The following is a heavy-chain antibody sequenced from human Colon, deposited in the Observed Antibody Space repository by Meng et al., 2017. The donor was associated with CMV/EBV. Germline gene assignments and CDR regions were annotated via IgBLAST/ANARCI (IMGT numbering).Heavy chain of an antibody. CDR3: ARAGDDYFDF. CDR1: GYTFTGYN. D-gene: IGHD5-24*01. V-gene: IGHV1-2*02. Sequence: VSCKTSGYTFTGYNIHWVRQAPGQGLEWMGWINPNMGGTTFAQKFQGRVTVTRDTSISTVYMELNSLRSDDTAVYYCARAGDDYFDFWGQGTLVTVSS. CDR2: INPNMGGT. J-gene: IGHJ4*02.